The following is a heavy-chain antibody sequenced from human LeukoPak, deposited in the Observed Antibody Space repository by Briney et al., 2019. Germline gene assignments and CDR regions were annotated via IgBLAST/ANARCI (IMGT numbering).Heavy chain of an antibody. V-gene: IGHV3-7*01. D-gene: IGHD5-12*01. CDR3: AREWLRFFDY. CDR1: GFTFSSYW. CDR2: INQDGSEK. J-gene: IGHJ4*02. Sequence: GGSLRVSCAASGFTFSSYWMSWVRQAPGKGMEWVANINQDGSEKYYVDSVKGRFTISRDNAKNSLYLQMNSLRAEDTAVYYCAREWLRFFDYWGQGTLVTVSS.